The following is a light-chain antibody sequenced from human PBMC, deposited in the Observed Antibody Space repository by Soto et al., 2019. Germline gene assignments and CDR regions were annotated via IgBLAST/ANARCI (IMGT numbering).Light chain of an antibody. CDR1: QSVSSSY. CDR3: QQYGSSLRT. CDR2: GAS. V-gene: IGKV3-20*01. Sequence: EIVLTQSPGTLSLSPGERAXXXXXXSQSVSSSYLAWYQQKPGQAPRLLIYGASXTSTGIXDRFSGSGSGTDFTLTISRLEPEDFAVYYCQQYGSSLRTFGQGTKVDIK. J-gene: IGKJ1*01.